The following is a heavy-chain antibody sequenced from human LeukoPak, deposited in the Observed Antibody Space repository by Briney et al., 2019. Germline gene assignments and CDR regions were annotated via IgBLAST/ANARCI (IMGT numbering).Heavy chain of an antibody. J-gene: IGHJ4*02. D-gene: IGHD2-15*01. CDR2: ISYDGSNK. CDR1: GFTFSSYA. CDR3: ARTPLTYYYFDH. Sequence: GGSLRLSCAASGFTFSSYAMHWVRQAPGKGLEWVAVISYDGSNKYYADSVKGRFTISRDNSKNTLYLQMNSLRAEDTAVYYCARTPLTYYYFDHWGQGTLVTVSS. V-gene: IGHV3-30*04.